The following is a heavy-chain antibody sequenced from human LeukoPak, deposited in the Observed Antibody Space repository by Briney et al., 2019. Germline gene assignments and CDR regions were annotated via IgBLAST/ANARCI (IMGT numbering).Heavy chain of an antibody. D-gene: IGHD2-21*02. CDR2: ISSSSSYI. Sequence: TTGGSLRLSCAASGFTFSSYSMNWVRQAPGKGLEWVSSISSSSSYIYYADSVKGRFTISRDNAKNSLYLQMNSLRAEDTAVYYCAKDLERHIVVVTASAVDYWGQGTLVTVSS. CDR3: AKDLERHIVVVTASAVDY. CDR1: GFTFSSYS. V-gene: IGHV3-21*01. J-gene: IGHJ4*02.